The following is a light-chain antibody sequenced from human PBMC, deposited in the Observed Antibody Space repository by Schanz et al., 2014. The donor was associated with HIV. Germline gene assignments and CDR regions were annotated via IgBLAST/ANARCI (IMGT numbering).Light chain of an antibody. CDR1: RSNVGTNT. Sequence: QSVLTQPPSASGTPGQRVTISCSGSRSNVGTNTVNWYQRLPGTAPKVLIYSDNQRPSGVPDRFSGSRSGTSASLAISGLQSEDEADYYCATWVDSLNGWVFGGGTQLTVL. J-gene: IGLJ3*02. V-gene: IGLV1-44*01. CDR2: SDN. CDR3: ATWVDSLNGWV.